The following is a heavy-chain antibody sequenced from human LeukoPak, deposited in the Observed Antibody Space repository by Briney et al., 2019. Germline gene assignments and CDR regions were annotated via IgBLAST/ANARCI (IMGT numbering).Heavy chain of an antibody. D-gene: IGHD3-10*01. CDR2: IYYSSGNTAFNP. J-gene: IGHJ4*02. V-gene: IGHV4-59*08. CDR3: ARSSNSHYGDL. CDR1: GGSLSSNY. Sequence: PSETLSLTCIVSGGSLSSNYWTWIRQSPGKGLEWIGYIYYSSGNTAFNPSYNPSLKSRVTISVDSSKNQFSLNLNSVTAADTAIYYCARSSNSHYGDLWGQGTLVTVSS.